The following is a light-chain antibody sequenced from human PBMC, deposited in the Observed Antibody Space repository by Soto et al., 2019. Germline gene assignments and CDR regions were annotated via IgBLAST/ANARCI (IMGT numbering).Light chain of an antibody. CDR1: QTVSSN. J-gene: IGKJ2*03. Sequence: EIVMTQSPATLSVSPGERVTLSCRASQTVSSNLAWYQQKPGQAPRLLIYGASTRATGLPARFSGSGSGTDFTLTISSLQSEDFAVYYCQQYNNRPYSFGQGTKVEIK. CDR3: QQYNNRPYS. V-gene: IGKV3-15*01. CDR2: GAS.